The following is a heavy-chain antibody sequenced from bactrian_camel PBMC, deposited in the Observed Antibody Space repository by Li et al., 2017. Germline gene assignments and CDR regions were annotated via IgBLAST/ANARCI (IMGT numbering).Heavy chain of an antibody. D-gene: IGHD3*01. V-gene: IGHV3S40*01. CDR2: ISSTGRIT. CDR1: GFIFWVSD. J-gene: IGHJ4*01. Sequence: DVQLVESGGGSVQAGGSLRLSCAASGFIFWVSDMKWVRQAPGKELEWVSTISSTGRITHYSDSVKGRFTISRDNTKDTLYLQMNNLKIEDTGVYYCATSLGGGDDTPKGQGTQVTVS.